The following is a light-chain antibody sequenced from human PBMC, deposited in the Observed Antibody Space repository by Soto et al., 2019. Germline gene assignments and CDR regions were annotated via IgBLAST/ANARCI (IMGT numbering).Light chain of an antibody. CDR3: YSYTSSGTLGV. Sequence: QAVLTQPASVSGSPGQSITISCTGSSSDVGGYNHVSWYQQHPGRAPKLIIYDVSDWPSGVSNRFSGSKSANTASLTISGLQAEDEADYYCYSYTSSGTLGVFGTGTKLTVL. CDR2: DVS. V-gene: IGLV2-14*01. CDR1: SSDVGGYNH. J-gene: IGLJ1*01.